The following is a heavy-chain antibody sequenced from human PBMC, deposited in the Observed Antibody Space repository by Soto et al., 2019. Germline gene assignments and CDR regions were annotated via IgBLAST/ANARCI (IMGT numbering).Heavy chain of an antibody. V-gene: IGHV1-2*02. J-gene: IGHJ4*02. CDR3: ARVAVSGPIAL. Sequence: ASVKVSCKASGYSFTGYFLDWVRQAPGHGLEWVGGINPKRGDTQYAQRFEGRVTMTRDPSISTAYMEVSGLTSDDTAVYYCARVAVSGPIALWGQGTLVTLSS. CDR1: GYSFTGYF. CDR2: INPKRGDT. D-gene: IGHD2-21*01.